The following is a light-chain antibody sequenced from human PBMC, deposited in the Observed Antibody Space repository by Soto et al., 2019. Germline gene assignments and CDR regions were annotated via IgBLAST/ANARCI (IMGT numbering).Light chain of an antibody. CDR2: DVT. J-gene: IGLJ1*01. CDR1: SSDVGGYNY. V-gene: IGLV2-11*01. CDR3: CSSAGSYTYV. Sequence: QSALTQPRSVSGSPGQSVTISCTGTSSDVGGYNYVSWYQHHPGKAPKLMIYDVTKRPSGVRDRFSASKSGNTASLTISGLQAEDQAHYYCCSSAGSYTYVFGTGTKVTVL.